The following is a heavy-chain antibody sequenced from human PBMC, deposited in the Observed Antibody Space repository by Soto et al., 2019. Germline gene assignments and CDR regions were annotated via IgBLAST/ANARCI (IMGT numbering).Heavy chain of an antibody. CDR3: AKGGALSPYYGMDV. V-gene: IGHV3-30*18. CDR2: ISYDGSNK. CDR1: GFTFSSYG. Sequence: QVQLVESGGGVVQPGRSLRLSCAASGFTFSSYGMHWVRQAPGKGLEWVAVISYDGSNKYYADSVKGRFTISRDNSKNTLYLQMNSLRAEDTAVYYGAKGGALSPYYGMDVWGQGTTVTVSS. D-gene: IGHD3-16*01. J-gene: IGHJ6*02.